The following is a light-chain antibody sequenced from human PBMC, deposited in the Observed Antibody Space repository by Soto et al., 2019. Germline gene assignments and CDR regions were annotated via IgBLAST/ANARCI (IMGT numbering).Light chain of an antibody. Sequence: QGLLTQTPWVSGAPGQRFTISCTGSISNIGAGYDVHWYQQLPGTAPKLLIYANNIRPSGVPGRFSGSKYGTSASLAITGLQAEDEADYYCQSYDSSLSGYVFGTGTKVTVL. CDR2: ANN. V-gene: IGLV1-40*01. CDR3: QSYDSSLSGYV. J-gene: IGLJ1*01. CDR1: ISNIGAGYD.